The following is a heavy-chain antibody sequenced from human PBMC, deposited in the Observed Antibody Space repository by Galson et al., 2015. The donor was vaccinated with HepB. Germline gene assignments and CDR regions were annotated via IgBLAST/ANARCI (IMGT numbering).Heavy chain of an antibody. CDR2: IYQSGNT. CDR3: ALKGDLDAFDI. J-gene: IGHJ3*02. CDR1: GGSISSGDYS. V-gene: IGHV4-30-2*01. D-gene: IGHD3-16*01. Sequence: TLSLTCAVSGGSISSGDYSWSWIRQPPGKGLEWIEYIYQSGNTYYNPSLKSRVTISLDRSKNQFSLKLSSVTAADTAVYYCALKGDLDAFDIWGQGTMVTVSS.